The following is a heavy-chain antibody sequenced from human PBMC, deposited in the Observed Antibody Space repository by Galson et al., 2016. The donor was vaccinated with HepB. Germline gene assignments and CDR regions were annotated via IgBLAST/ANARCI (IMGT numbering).Heavy chain of an antibody. CDR3: VREGYCSGGICYSEFDY. J-gene: IGHJ4*01. CDR2: TYFRSKWFN. CDR1: GDSVSSNSAA. Sequence: CAISGDSVSSNSAAWNWIRQSPSRGLEWLGRTYFRSKWFNDYAVSVKSRVTISPDTSKNQFSLQLNSVTPEDTAVYFCVREGYCSGGICYSEFDYWGQGTLVTVSS. V-gene: IGHV6-1*01. D-gene: IGHD2-15*01.